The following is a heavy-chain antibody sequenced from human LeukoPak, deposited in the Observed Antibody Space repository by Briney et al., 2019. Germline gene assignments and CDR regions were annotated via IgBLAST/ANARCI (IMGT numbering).Heavy chain of an antibody. CDR1: GYTFTSYG. CDR2: ISAYNGNT. D-gene: IGHD6-19*01. Sequence: AASVTVSCMASGYTFTSYGIRWVRQAPGQGREWGGWISAYNGNTNYAQKLQGRVTMTTDTSTSTAYMELRSLRSDDTAVYYCARVDPYSSGWSDYWGQGTLVTVSS. V-gene: IGHV1-18*01. CDR3: ARVDPYSSGWSDY. J-gene: IGHJ4*02.